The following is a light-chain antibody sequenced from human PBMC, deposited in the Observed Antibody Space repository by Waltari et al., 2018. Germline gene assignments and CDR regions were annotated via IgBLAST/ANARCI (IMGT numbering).Light chain of an antibody. CDR2: GGS. CDR3: AQVSAFPRT. J-gene: IGKJ1*01. V-gene: IGKV2-40*01. Sequence: DIVMTQTPRSLPITPGDPASISCRSTQHLLNSYGNTDLDWYRQKPGQSPKLLMYGGSNRASGVPDRFTGSGSETDFTLKITNVEAEDVGIYYCAQVSAFPRTFGQGTKVEIK. CDR1: QHLLNSYGNTD.